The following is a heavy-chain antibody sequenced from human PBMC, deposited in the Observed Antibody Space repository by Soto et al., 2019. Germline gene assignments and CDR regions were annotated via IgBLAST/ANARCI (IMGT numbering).Heavy chain of an antibody. CDR1: GGSVSSNSAA. D-gene: IGHD6-13*01. Sequence: SQAPSLPCAISGGSVSSNSAALKWIRQSPSRGLDWLGRTYYRSKWYNDYAVSVKSRITINPDTSKNQFSLQLNSVTPEDTAVYYCARDQIGYSSFYFDYWGQGTLVTVSS. V-gene: IGHV6-1*01. CDR3: ARDQIGYSSFYFDY. CDR2: TYYRSKWYN. J-gene: IGHJ4*02.